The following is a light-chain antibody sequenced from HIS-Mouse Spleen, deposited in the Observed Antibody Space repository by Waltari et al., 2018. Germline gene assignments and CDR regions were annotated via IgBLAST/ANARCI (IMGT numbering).Light chain of an antibody. Sequence: EIVLTQSPATLSLSPGERATLSCRASQSVSSYLAWYQQKPGQAPRLLIDDASNKATGIPARFSGSGSGTDFTLTISSLEPEDFAVYYGQQRSNWPITFGQGTRLEIK. CDR3: QQRSNWPIT. CDR2: DAS. V-gene: IGKV3-11*01. J-gene: IGKJ5*01. CDR1: QSVSSY.